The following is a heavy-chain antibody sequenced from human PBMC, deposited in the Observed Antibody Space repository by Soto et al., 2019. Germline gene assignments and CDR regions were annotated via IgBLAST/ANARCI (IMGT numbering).Heavy chain of an antibody. CDR2: INHSGST. V-gene: IGHV4-34*01. Sequence: QVQLQQWGAGLLKPSETLSLTCAVYGGSFSGYYWSWIRQPPGKGLEWIGEINHSGSTNYNPSLKSRVTISVDTSKNQFSLKLSSVTAADTAVYYCAREIRPRVGYYYGSGSYLPAQPPYGMDVWGQGTTVTVSS. CDR3: AREIRPRVGYYYGSGSYLPAQPPYGMDV. CDR1: GGSFSGYY. D-gene: IGHD3-10*01. J-gene: IGHJ6*02.